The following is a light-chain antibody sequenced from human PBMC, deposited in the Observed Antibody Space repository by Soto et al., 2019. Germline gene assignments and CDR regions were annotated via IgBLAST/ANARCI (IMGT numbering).Light chain of an antibody. Sequence: DIVMTQSPLSLPVTPGEPASISCRSSQSLLHSNGYNYLDWYLQKPGQSPQLLIYLGSNRASGVPDRFSGSGSGTDFTLKISRVEAEDVGVYYCMQARRTPKTFGQGTKLEIK. V-gene: IGKV2-28*01. CDR1: QSLLHSNGYNY. J-gene: IGKJ2*01. CDR2: LGS. CDR3: MQARRTPKT.